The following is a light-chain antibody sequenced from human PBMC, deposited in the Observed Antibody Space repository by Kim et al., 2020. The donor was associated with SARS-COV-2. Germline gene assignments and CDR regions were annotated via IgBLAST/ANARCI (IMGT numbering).Light chain of an antibody. CDR3: QQYGTSPWT. J-gene: IGKJ1*01. CDR1: QSVSSSF. V-gene: IGKV3D-20*01. Sequence: EIVLTQSPATLSLSPGEEATLSCGASQSVSSSFLAWYQQKPGLAPRLVVYGISNRATGIPDRFSGSGSGTDFTLTISSLEPDDFAVYYCQQYGTSPWTFGQGTKVDIK. CDR2: GIS.